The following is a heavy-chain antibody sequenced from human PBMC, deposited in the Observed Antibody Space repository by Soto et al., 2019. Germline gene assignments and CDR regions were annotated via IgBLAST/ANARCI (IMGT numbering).Heavy chain of an antibody. V-gene: IGHV3-30-3*01. D-gene: IGHD3-10*01. CDR2: ISYDGTNN. CDR3: ATITLVRGDHYDVLAF. CDR1: GFAFSAYA. Sequence: GGSLTRSCAASGFAFSAYAMHCIRHAPGKGLEWVAVISYDGTNNYYADSVKGRFTISRDNSKNTLFLQMTSLRSEDTAVYYCATITLVRGDHYDVLAFSGQGTMVTVSS. J-gene: IGHJ3*01.